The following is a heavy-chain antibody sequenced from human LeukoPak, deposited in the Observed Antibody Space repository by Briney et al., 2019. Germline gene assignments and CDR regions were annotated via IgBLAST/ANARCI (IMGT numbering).Heavy chain of an antibody. D-gene: IGHD1-26*01. CDR1: GYTFTSYY. Sequence: GASVKVSCKASGYTFTSYYMHWVRQARGQGLEWIGWIVVGSGNTNYAQKFQERVTITRDMSTSTAYMELRSLRSEDTAVYYCAASSRTYYRFDSWGQGTLVTVSS. CDR3: AASSRTYYRFDS. CDR2: IVVGSGNT. J-gene: IGHJ4*02. V-gene: IGHV1-58*02.